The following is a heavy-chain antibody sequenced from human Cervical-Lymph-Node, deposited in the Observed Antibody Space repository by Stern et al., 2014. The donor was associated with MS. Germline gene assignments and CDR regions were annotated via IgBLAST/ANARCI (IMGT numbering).Heavy chain of an antibody. CDR2: ITTYNGNA. CDR3: ARMISTNWFDP. J-gene: IGHJ5*02. Sequence: QVQLVQSGAEVKKPGDSVKDSCKASGSTFTSYVITWVRQAPGQGLEWMGWITTYNGNAAYAQRLQGRVTMTTDTSTSTAYMELRSLRSDDTAMYFCARMISTNWFDPWGQGTLVTVSS. V-gene: IGHV1-18*04. CDR1: GSTFTSYV. D-gene: IGHD3-22*01.